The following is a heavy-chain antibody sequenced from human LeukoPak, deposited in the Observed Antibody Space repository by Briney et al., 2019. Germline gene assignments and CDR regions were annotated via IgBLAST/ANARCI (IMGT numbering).Heavy chain of an antibody. D-gene: IGHD2-15*01. CDR1: GGSITSTSDY. Sequence: SETLSLTCTVSGGSITSTSDYWGWVRQPPGKGLEWIGNIYYNGNTHYNPSLKSRVTISVDTSKNQFSLKLSSVTAADTAVYYCARLYVAGTFWGQGTLVTVSS. J-gene: IGHJ4*02. CDR2: IYYNGNT. CDR3: ARLYVAGTF. V-gene: IGHV4-39*01.